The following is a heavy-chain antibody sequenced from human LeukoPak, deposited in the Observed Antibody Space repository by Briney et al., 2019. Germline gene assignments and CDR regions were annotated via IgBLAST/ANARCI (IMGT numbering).Heavy chain of an antibody. CDR3: ASVDCGGDCFGSYYYYYGMDV. V-gene: IGHV4-34*01. J-gene: IGHJ6*02. CDR2: INHSGST. D-gene: IGHD2-21*02. Sequence: SETLSLTCAVYGGSFSGYYWSWIRQPPGKGLEWIGEINHSGSTNYNPSLKSRVTISVDTSKNQFSLKLSSVTAADTAVYYCASVDCGGDCFGSYYYYYGMDVWGQGTTVTVSS. CDR1: GGSFSGYY.